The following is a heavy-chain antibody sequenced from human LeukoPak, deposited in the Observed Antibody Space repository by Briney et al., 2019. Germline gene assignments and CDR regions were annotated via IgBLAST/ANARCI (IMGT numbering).Heavy chain of an antibody. CDR2: INPKSGGT. CDR3: TSLREGDYY. D-gene: IGHD3-16*01. J-gene: IGHJ4*02. V-gene: IGHV1-2*02. CDR1: GYTFIDYY. Sequence: ASVKVSCKASGYTFIDYYIHWVRQAPGQGLEWMGWINPKSGGTNYAQTLQGRVTMTRDTSISTAYMELSRPRSDDTAVYYCTSLREGDYYWGQGTLVTVSS.